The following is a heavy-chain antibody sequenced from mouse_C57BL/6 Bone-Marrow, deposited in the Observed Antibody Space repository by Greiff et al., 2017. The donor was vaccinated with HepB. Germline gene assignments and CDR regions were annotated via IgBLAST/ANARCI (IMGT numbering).Heavy chain of an antibody. CDR2: IDPNSGGT. CDR3: AREGDLGYYDYDFFAY. D-gene: IGHD2-4*01. J-gene: IGHJ3*01. V-gene: IGHV1-72*01. CDR1: GYTFTSYW. Sequence: VQLQQSGAELVKPGASVKLSCKASGYTFTSYWMHWVKQRPGRGLEWIGRIDPNSGGTKYNEKFKSKATLTVDKPSSTAYMQLSSLTSEDSAVYYCAREGDLGYYDYDFFAYWGQGTLVTVSA.